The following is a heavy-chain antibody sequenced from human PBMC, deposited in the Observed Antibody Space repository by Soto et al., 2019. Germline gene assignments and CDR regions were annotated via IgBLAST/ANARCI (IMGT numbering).Heavy chain of an antibody. D-gene: IGHD7-27*01. Sequence: SVKVSCKASGFTFTSSAVQWVRQARGQRLEWIGWIVVGSGNTNYAQKFQERVTITRDMSTSTAYMELSSLRSEDTAVYYCAAEDNSQLGNGYWGQGTLVTVSS. CDR1: GFTFTSSA. CDR2: IVVGSGNT. J-gene: IGHJ4*02. V-gene: IGHV1-58*01. CDR3: AAEDNSQLGNGY.